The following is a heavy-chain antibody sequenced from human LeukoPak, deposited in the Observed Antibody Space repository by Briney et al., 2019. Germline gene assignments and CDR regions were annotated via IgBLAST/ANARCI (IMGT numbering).Heavy chain of an antibody. CDR3: ARDPGRIFGVVPLLDY. CDR2: IIPIFGTA. V-gene: IGHV1-69*05. CDR1: GGTFSSYA. D-gene: IGHD3-3*01. Sequence: GASVKVSCKASGGTFSSYAISWVRQAPGQGLEWMGGIIPIFGTANYAQKFQGRVTITTDESTSTAYMELSSLRSEDTAVYYCARDPGRIFGVVPLLDYWGQGTLVTVSS. J-gene: IGHJ4*02.